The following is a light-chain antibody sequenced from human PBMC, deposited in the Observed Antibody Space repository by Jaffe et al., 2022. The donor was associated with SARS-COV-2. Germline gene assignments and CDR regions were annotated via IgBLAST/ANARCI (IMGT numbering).Light chain of an antibody. CDR2: DVS. Sequence: DIQMTQSPSSLSASVGDRVTITCRASQSISGHLNWYQQKPGKAPKVLIYDVSTLESGVPSRFSGSGSGTDFTLTIGSLQPEDFATYYCQQTYNTNTWSFGQGTKVEIK. CDR3: QQTYNTNTWS. V-gene: IGKV1-39*01. CDR1: QSISGH. J-gene: IGKJ1*01.